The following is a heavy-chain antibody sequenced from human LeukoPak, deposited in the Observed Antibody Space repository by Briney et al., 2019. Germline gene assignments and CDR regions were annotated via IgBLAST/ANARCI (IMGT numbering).Heavy chain of an antibody. D-gene: IGHD2-8*01. V-gene: IGHV3-74*01. CDR1: GFTFSFNS. CDR2: IKRDGSGT. J-gene: IGHJ6*02. CDR3: ARSNGFGMDV. Sequence: PGGSLRLSCAASGFTFSFNSMHWVGQGPGKGLVWVSRIKRDGSGTTYADSVKGRVTISRDNAKNTLYLQMNSLRAEDTAVYYCARSNGFGMDVWGQGTTVTVSS.